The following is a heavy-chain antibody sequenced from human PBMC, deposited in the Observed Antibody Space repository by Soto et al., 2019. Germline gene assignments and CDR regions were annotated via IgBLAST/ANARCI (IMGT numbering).Heavy chain of an antibody. V-gene: IGHV3-53*01. CDR3: ARDQRLTLAAAGRYYGMDV. CDR2: IYSGGST. CDR1: GFTVSSNY. D-gene: IGHD6-13*01. Sequence: GGSLRLSCAASGFTVSSNYMSWVRQAPGKGLEWVSVIYSGGSTYYADSVKGRFTISRDNSKNTLYLQMNSLRAEDTAVYYCARDQRLTLAAAGRYYGMDVWGQGTTVTVSS. J-gene: IGHJ6*02.